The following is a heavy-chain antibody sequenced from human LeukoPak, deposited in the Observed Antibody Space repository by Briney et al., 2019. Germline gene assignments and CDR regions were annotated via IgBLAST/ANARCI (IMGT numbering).Heavy chain of an antibody. V-gene: IGHV1-69*13. CDR3: ARYYSDYYYMDV. CDR2: IIPIFGTA. D-gene: IGHD4-11*01. J-gene: IGHJ6*03. Sequence: GASVKVSCKASGGTFSSYAISWVRQAPGQGLEWMGGIIPIFGTANYAQKFQGRVTITADESTSTACMELSSLRSEDTAVYYCARYYSDYYYMDVWGKGTTVTVSS. CDR1: GGTFSSYA.